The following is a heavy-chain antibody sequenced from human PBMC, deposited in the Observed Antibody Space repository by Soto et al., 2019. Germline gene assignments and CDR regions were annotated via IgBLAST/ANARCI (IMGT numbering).Heavy chain of an antibody. J-gene: IGHJ4*02. CDR1: GGSISSGDYY. CDR2: IYYSGST. D-gene: IGHD4-4*01. Sequence: QVQLQESGPGLVKPSQTLSLTCTVSGGSISSGDYYWSWIRQPPGKGLEWIGYIYYSGSTYYNPSTKSRVTSSVDTSKNPFSLKLSSVTAADTAVYYCARDSDGYSSNYYFDYWGQGTLVTVSS. V-gene: IGHV4-30-4*01. CDR3: ARDSDGYSSNYYFDY.